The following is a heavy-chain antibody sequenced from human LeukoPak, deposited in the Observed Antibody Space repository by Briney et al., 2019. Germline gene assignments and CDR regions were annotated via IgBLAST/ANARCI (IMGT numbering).Heavy chain of an antibody. D-gene: IGHD5-12*01. V-gene: IGHV4-39*01. CDR2: IYYSGST. J-gene: IGHJ4*02. Sequence: SETLSLTCTVSGGSISSSSYYWGWIRQPPGKGLEGIGSIYYSGSTYYNPSLKGRVTISVDTSKNQFSLKLSSVTAADTAVYYCARTFVDIVATISRGADYFDYWGQGTLVTVSS. CDR3: ARTFVDIVATISRGADYFDY. CDR1: GGSISSSSYY.